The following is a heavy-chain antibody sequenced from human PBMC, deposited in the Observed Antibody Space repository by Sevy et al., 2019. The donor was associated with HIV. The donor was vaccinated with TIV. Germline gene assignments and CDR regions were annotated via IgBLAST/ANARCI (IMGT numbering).Heavy chain of an antibody. V-gene: IGHV3-73*01. CDR1: GFTFSGST. CDR2: IRRKANIYAT. J-gene: IGHJ4*02. CDR3: TRPMTTVNGDYFDY. D-gene: IGHD4-17*01. Sequence: GGSLRLSCAASGFTFSGSTMHWVRQASGKGLEWVGRIRRKANIYATAYAASVKGRLTIARDDSKNTAYLQMNSQKTEDTAVHYCTRPMTTVNGDYFDYWGQGTLVTVSS.